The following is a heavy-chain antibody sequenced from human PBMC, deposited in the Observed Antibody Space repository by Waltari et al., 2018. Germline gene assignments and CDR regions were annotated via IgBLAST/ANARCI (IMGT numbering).Heavy chain of an antibody. CDR3: ARDRIAAAANFWGY. Sequence: EVQLVETGGGLIQPGGSLRLSCAASGFTVSSHYMSWVRPAPGKGLEWVSSISSSSSYIYYADSVEGRFTISRDNAKNSLYLQMNSLRAEDTAVYYCARDRIAAAANFWGYWGQGTLVTVSS. J-gene: IGHJ4*02. CDR2: ISSSSSYI. CDR1: GFTVSSHY. V-gene: IGHV3-21*01. D-gene: IGHD6-13*01.